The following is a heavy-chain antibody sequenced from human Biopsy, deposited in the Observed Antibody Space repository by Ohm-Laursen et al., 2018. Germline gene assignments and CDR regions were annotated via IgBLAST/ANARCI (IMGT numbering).Heavy chain of an antibody. V-gene: IGHV4-4*07. J-gene: IGHJ5*02. CDR2: IYTIGDT. Sequence: SDTLSLTCTVSGASITSYFWTWVRQPAGKGLDWIGHIYTIGDTTYNPSLESRVTMSLDTSKNQFSLKMTSLTAADTAVYFCAREDEGLLRALDLWGQGTLVTVSS. CDR1: GASITSYF. CDR3: AREDEGLLRALDL. D-gene: IGHD3-16*01.